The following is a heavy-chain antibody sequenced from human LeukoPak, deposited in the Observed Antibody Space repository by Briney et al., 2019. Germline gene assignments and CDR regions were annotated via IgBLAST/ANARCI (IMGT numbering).Heavy chain of an antibody. CDR1: GYTFTGYY. Sequence: ASVKVSCKASGYTFTGYYLHWVRQAPGQGLEWMGWINPNSGGTNFAQKFQGRVTMTRDTSISTAYMGLSRLRSDDTAVYFCARDSYSSGALDIWGQGTMVTVSS. D-gene: IGHD6-19*01. J-gene: IGHJ3*02. CDR3: ARDSYSSGALDI. V-gene: IGHV1-2*02. CDR2: INPNSGGT.